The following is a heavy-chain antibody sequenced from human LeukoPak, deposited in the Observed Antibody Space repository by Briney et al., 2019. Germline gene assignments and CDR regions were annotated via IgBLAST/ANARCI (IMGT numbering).Heavy chain of an antibody. J-gene: IGHJ6*02. CDR3: ARDPSGGSYYYGMDV. Sequence: SLRLSCAASGFTFSSYGMHWVRQAPGHGLEWVAVIWFDGSYKYYADSVKGRFTISRDNSKNTLYLQMSSLRAEDTALYFCARDPSGGSYYYGMDVWGQGTTVTVSS. CDR2: IWFDGSYK. CDR1: GFTFSSYG. V-gene: IGHV3-33*01. D-gene: IGHD2-15*01.